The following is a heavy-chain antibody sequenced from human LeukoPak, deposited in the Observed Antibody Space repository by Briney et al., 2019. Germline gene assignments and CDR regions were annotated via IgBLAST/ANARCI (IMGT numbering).Heavy chain of an antibody. CDR3: ARGPTNGQAFDY. CDR1: GFTFSSSW. J-gene: IGHJ4*02. Sequence: GGSLRLSCAASGFTFSSSWMTWVRQAPGKGLEWVASIREDGSQKSAVDSVRGRFTIARDNARNSVYLQMDSLRAEDTAVYYCARGPTNGQAFDYWGQGTLVSVSS. CDR2: IREDGSQK. V-gene: IGHV3-7*01. D-gene: IGHD2-8*01.